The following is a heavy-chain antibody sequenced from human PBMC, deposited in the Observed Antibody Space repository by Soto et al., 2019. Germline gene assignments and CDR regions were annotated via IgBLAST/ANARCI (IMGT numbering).Heavy chain of an antibody. CDR1: GFTFSSYG. J-gene: IGHJ4*02. CDR2: ISYDGSNK. CDR3: ARETWLSLQTPADY. V-gene: IGHV3-30*03. Sequence: QVQLVESGGGVVQPGGSLRLSCAASGFTFSSYGMHWVRQAPGKGLEWVAVISYDGSNKYYADSVKGRFTISRDNSKNTLYLQMNSLRAEDTAVYYCARETWLSLQTPADYWGQGTLVTVSS. D-gene: IGHD3-22*01.